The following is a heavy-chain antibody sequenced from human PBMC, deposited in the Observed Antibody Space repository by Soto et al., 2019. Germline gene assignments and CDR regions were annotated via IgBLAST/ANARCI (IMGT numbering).Heavy chain of an antibody. CDR3: ARSRRDGYKEWAFDY. J-gene: IGHJ4*02. Sequence: GASVKVSCKASGYTFTNYGITWVRQAPGQGLEWMGWISAYNGNTNYAQKLQGRVTMTTDTSTSTAYMELRSLRSDDTAVYYCARSRRDGYKEWAFDYWGQGTLVTVSS. D-gene: IGHD5-12*01. V-gene: IGHV1-18*01. CDR2: ISAYNGNT. CDR1: GYTFTNYG.